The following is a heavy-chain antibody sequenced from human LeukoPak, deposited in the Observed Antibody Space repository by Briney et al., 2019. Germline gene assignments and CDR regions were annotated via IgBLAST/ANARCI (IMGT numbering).Heavy chain of an antibody. CDR1: GFNFSSYG. V-gene: IGHV3-30*18. Sequence: PGGSLRLSCAASGFNFSSYGMHWVRQAPGKGLEWVALISYDGSNKYYADSVKGRFTISRDSSKNTLYLQMNSLRAEDTAMYYCEKFYYDGIHWGQGTLVTVSS. CDR2: ISYDGSNK. D-gene: IGHD3-22*01. J-gene: IGHJ4*02. CDR3: EKFYYDGIH.